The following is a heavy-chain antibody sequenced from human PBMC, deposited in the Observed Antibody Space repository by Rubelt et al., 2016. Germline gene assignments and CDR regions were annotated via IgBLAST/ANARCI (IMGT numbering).Heavy chain of an antibody. D-gene: IGHD1-26*01. CDR1: GASVSSTTYY. J-gene: IGHJ3*02. CDR3: ARAGWELTLNPGYAFDI. V-gene: IGHV4-39*07. Sequence: QLQLQESGPGLLKPSETLSLTCAVSGASVSSTTYYWSWVRQLPGKGLEWIGSIYYSGSTYYNPSLKSRVTISVDTSKNQFSLKLSSVTAADTAVYYCARAGWELTLNPGYAFDIWGQGTMVTVSS. CDR2: IYYSGST.